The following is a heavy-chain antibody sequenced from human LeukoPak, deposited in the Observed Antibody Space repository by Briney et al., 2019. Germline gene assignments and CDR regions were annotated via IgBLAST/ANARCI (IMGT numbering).Heavy chain of an antibody. CDR2: INSDGRST. Sequence: QTGGSLRLSCAASGFTFSSYWMHWVRQAPGKGLVWVSRINSDGRSTSYADSVKGRFTISRDNAKNTLYLQMNSLRAEDTAVYYCAKDFGYSGYDPIDYWGQGTLVTVSS. J-gene: IGHJ4*02. V-gene: IGHV3-74*01. CDR1: GFTFSSYW. CDR3: AKDFGYSGYDPIDY. D-gene: IGHD5-12*01.